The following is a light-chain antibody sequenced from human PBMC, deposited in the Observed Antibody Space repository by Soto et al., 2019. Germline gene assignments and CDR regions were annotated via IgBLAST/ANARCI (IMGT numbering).Light chain of an antibody. CDR3: QQSYSSPPT. CDR1: QTISTW. CDR2: KAS. Sequence: DIQMTQSPSTLSASVGDRVTITCRASQTISTWLAWYQQKPGKAPKLLIYKASILESGVPSRFSGSRSGPDFTLTISSLQPEDFATYYCQQSYSSPPTFGQGTKVDIK. J-gene: IGKJ1*01. V-gene: IGKV1-5*03.